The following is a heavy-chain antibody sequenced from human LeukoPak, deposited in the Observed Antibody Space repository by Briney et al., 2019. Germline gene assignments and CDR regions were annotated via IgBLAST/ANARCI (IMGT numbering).Heavy chain of an antibody. Sequence: KPSETLSLTCTVSGGSISSYYWSWIRQPPGEGLEWIGYIYYSGSTNYNPSLKSRVTISVDTSKNQFSLKLSSVTAADTAVYYCASHRRTAYYYDSSGFDAFDIWGQGTMVTVSS. CDR1: GGSISSYY. J-gene: IGHJ3*02. V-gene: IGHV4-59*12. D-gene: IGHD3-22*01. CDR3: ASHRRTAYYYDSSGFDAFDI. CDR2: IYYSGST.